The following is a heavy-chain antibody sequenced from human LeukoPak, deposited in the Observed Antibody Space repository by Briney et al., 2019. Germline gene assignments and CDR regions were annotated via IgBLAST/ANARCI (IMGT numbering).Heavy chain of an antibody. CDR3: ARGITMIVVAVGPLDY. D-gene: IGHD3-22*01. CDR1: GYTFTSYY. CDR2: INPSGGST. J-gene: IGHJ4*02. Sequence: ASVKVSCKASGYTFTSYYMHWVRQAPGQGLEWMGIINPSGGSTSYAQKFQGRVTMTRDTSTSTVYMELSSLRSEDTAVYYCARGITMIVVAVGPLDYWGQGTLVTVSS. V-gene: IGHV1-46*01.